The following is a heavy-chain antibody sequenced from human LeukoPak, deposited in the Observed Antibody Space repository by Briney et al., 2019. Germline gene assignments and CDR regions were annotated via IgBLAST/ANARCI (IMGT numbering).Heavy chain of an antibody. Sequence: SETLSLTCTVFGGSISSYYWSWIRQPPGKGLEWIGYIYYSGSTNYNPSLKSRVTISVDTSKNQFSLKLSSVTAADTAVYYCAAYYDSSGCFDYWGQGTLVTVSS. D-gene: IGHD3-22*01. J-gene: IGHJ4*02. CDR3: AAYYDSSGCFDY. V-gene: IGHV4-59*01. CDR1: GGSISSYY. CDR2: IYYSGST.